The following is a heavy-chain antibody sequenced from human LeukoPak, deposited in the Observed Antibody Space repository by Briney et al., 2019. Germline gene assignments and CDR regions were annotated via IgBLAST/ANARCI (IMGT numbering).Heavy chain of an antibody. D-gene: IGHD2/OR15-2a*01. J-gene: IGHJ5*02. Sequence: SETLSLTCTVSGGSIYSSNSYWAWIRQPPGKGLEWIGSIFYGGSTFYNPSLKRRVTISVDTSKNQFSLNLTSVTAADTAVYYCARDAKRFYAAHWFDPWGQGTLVTVSS. V-gene: IGHV4-39*07. CDR3: ARDAKRFYAAHWFDP. CDR2: IFYGGST. CDR1: GGSIYSSNSY.